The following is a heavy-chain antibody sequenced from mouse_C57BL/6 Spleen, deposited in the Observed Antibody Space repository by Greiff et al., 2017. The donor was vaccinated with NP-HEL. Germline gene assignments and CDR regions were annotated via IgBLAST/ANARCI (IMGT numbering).Heavy chain of an antibody. CDR3: ARLVTTGGYFDY. J-gene: IGHJ2*01. V-gene: IGHV1-52*01. CDR1: GYTFTSYW. CDR2: IDPSDSET. Sequence: VQLQQPGAELVRPGSSVKLSCKASGYTFTSYWMHWVKQRPIQGLEWIGNIDPSDSETHYNQKFKDKATLTVDKSSSTAYMQLSSLTSEDSAVYFCARLVTTGGYFDYWGQGTTLTVSS. D-gene: IGHD2-2*01.